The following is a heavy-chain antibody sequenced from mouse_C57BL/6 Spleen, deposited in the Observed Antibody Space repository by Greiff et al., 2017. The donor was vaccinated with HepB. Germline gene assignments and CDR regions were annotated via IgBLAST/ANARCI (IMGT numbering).Heavy chain of an antibody. CDR3: AREGSFITTGVATDYAMDY. Sequence: VQLQQSGPELVKPGASVKMSCKASGYTFTDYNMHWVKQSHGKSLEWIGYINPNNGGNSYNQKFKGKATLTVNKSSSTAYMELRSLTSEDSAVYDCAREGSFITTGVATDYAMDYWGQGTSVTVSS. J-gene: IGHJ4*01. CDR2: INPNNGGN. V-gene: IGHV1-22*01. CDR1: GYTFTDYN. D-gene: IGHD1-1*01.